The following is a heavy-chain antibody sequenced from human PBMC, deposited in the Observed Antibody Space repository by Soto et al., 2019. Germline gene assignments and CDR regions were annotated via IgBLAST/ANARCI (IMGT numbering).Heavy chain of an antibody. J-gene: IGHJ5*02. Sequence: QVQLVQSGAEVKKPGASVKVSCKASGYTFTSYYMHWVRQAPGQGLEWVGIINPSGAITDYAEKFPGRVTMTSDTSTRTVYMHLSSLRSEDTAVYYCARGLRDGGNAWGQGTLVTVSS. D-gene: IGHD2-15*01. V-gene: IGHV1-46*03. CDR3: ARGLRDGGNA. CDR2: INPSGAIT. CDR1: GYTFTSYY.